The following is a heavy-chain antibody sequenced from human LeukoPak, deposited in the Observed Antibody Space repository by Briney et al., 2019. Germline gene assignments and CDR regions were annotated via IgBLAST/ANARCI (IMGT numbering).Heavy chain of an antibody. D-gene: IGHD6-13*01. Sequence: ASVKVSCKASGYTFSGYYMHWVRQAPGQGLEWMGWINPNSGGTNYAQKLQGRVTMTTDTSTSTAYMELRSLRSDDTAVYYCARAGPGSSRLDPWGQGTLVTVSS. CDR3: ARAGPGSSRLDP. CDR2: INPNSGGT. V-gene: IGHV1-2*02. J-gene: IGHJ5*02. CDR1: GYTFSGYY.